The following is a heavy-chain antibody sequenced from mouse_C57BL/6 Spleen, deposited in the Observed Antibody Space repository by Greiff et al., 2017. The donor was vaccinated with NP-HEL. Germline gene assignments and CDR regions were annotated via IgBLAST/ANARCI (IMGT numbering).Heavy chain of an antibody. CDR2: ISDGGSYT. J-gene: IGHJ2*01. Sequence: EVQRVESGGGLVKPGGSLKLSCAASGFTFSSYAMSWVRQTPEKRLEWVATISDGGSYTYYPDNVKGRFTISRDNAKNHLYLQMSHLKSEDTAMYYCARDGTAVRGYYFDYWGQGTTLTVSS. V-gene: IGHV5-4*01. CDR1: GFTFSSYA. D-gene: IGHD3-1*01. CDR3: ARDGTAVRGYYFDY.